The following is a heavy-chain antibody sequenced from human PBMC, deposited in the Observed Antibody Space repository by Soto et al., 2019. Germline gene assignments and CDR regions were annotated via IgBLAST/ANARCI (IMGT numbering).Heavy chain of an antibody. V-gene: IGHV4-4*02. D-gene: IGHD3-10*02. CDR2: IYHSGNT. Sequence: PSETLSLTCAVSGGSISSEYFWNWVRQSPGKGLEWIGEIYHSGNTNYNPSLKSRVTISVDKSKNQFSLKLSSVTAADTAVYYCASVRGGYYYAMDVWGQGTTVTVSS. J-gene: IGHJ6*02. CDR1: GGSISSEYF. CDR3: ASVRGGYYYAMDV.